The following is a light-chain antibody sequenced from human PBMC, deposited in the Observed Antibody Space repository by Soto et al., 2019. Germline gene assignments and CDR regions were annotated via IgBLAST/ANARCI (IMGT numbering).Light chain of an antibody. CDR2: DVS. CDR3: GSYASSSVV. Sequence: QSVLTQPASVSGSPGQSITISCTGSSSDVGGYNYVSWYQQRPGKAPKLMIYDVSHRPSGVSNRFSGSKSGNTASLTISGLQAEDEADYYSGSYASSSVVFGPGTKVTVL. J-gene: IGLJ1*01. CDR1: SSDVGGYNY. V-gene: IGLV2-14*01.